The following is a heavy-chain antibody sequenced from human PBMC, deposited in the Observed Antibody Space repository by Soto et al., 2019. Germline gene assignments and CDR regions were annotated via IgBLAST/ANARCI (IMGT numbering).Heavy chain of an antibody. V-gene: IGHV1-69*01. CDR3: ARDLGRHYDYVWGTEEMGAFDI. Sequence: QVQLVQSGAEVKKPGSSVKVSCKASGGTFSSYAISWVRQAPGQGLEWMGGIIPIFGTANYAQKFQGRVTITADESTSTAYMELSSLRSEDTAVYYCARDLGRHYDYVWGTEEMGAFDIWGQGTMVTVSS. CDR1: GGTFSSYA. D-gene: IGHD3-16*01. J-gene: IGHJ3*02. CDR2: IIPIFGTA.